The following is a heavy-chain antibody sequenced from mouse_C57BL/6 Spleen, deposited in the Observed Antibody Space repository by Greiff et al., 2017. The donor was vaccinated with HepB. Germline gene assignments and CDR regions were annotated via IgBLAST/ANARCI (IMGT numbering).Heavy chain of an antibody. CDR2: FHPYNDDT. Sequence: QVQLQQSGAELVKPGASVKMSCKASGYTFTTYPIEWMKQNHGKSLEWIGNFHPYNDDTKYNEKFKGKATLTVEKSSSTVYLELSRLTSDDSAVYYCARMRYYGSIYWYFDVWGTGTTVTVSS. CDR1: GYTFTTYP. D-gene: IGHD1-1*01. CDR3: ARMRYYGSIYWYFDV. V-gene: IGHV1-47*01. J-gene: IGHJ1*03.